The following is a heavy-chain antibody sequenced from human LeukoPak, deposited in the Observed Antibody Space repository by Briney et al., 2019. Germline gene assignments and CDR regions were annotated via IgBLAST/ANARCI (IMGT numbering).Heavy chain of an antibody. Sequence: ASVKVSCKASGYTFTSYGISWVRQAPGQGLEWMGWISAYNGNTNYAQKLQGRVTMTTDTSTSTAYMELRSLRSDDTAVYYCARDLHLPYYYDSSGISAYYFDYWGQGTLVTVSS. CDR2: ISAYNGNT. D-gene: IGHD3-22*01. V-gene: IGHV1-18*01. CDR1: GYTFTSYG. CDR3: ARDLHLPYYYDSSGISAYYFDY. J-gene: IGHJ4*02.